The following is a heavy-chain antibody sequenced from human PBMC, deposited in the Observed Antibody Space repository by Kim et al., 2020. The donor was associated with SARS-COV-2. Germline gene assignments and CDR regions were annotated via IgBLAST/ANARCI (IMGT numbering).Heavy chain of an antibody. J-gene: IGHJ4*02. CDR3: ARLSSGWNGWVDY. CDR2: INQDGSEK. D-gene: IGHD6-19*01. Sequence: GGSLRLSCAASGFSFSNYWMTWVRQAPGKGLEWVADINQDGSEKYYVDSVKGRFTISRDNAKNSLYLQMNSLRAEDTAVFYCARLSSGWNGWVDYWGQGTLVTVSS. V-gene: IGHV3-7*01. CDR1: GFSFSNYW.